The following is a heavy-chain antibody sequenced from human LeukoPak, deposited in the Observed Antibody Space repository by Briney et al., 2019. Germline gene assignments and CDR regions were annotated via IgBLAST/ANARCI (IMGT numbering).Heavy chain of an antibody. CDR1: GSTFSNAW. V-gene: IGHV3-15*07. CDR3: ATDFYDST. Sequence: GGSLRLSCATSGSTFSNAWMNWVRQAPGKGPEWVGRIRSNSDGGTIDYAAPVKGRFTLSRDDSKTTLYLQMNSLQTEDTAVYYCATDFYDSTWGQGTLVTVSS. CDR2: IRSNSDGGTI. J-gene: IGHJ5*02. D-gene: IGHD3-22*01.